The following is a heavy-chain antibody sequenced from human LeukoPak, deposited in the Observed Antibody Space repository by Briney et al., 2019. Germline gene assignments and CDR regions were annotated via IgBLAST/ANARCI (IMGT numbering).Heavy chain of an antibody. D-gene: IGHD4-17*01. Sequence: GGSLRLSCAASGFTFSSHWMSWVRQAPGKGLEWVANINQNGSEKYHVDSVKGRFTISRDNAKNTLYLQMNSLRVEDTAVYYCARDEPTVTTGPPVGSWGQGTLVTVSS. CDR2: INQNGSEK. J-gene: IGHJ4*02. V-gene: IGHV3-7*01. CDR1: GFTFSSHW. CDR3: ARDEPTVTTGPPVGS.